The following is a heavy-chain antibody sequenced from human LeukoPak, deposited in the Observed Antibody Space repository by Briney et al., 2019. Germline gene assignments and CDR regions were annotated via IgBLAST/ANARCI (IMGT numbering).Heavy chain of an antibody. D-gene: IGHD1-26*01. CDR3: ASSVGASGALDI. Sequence: GGSLRLSCAASGFTFSSYAMTWVRQAPGKGLEWVSDISGNGDITYYADSVKGRFTISRDNAKNSLYLQMNSLRAEDTAVYYCASSVGASGALDIWGQGTMVTVSS. V-gene: IGHV3-23*01. J-gene: IGHJ3*02. CDR2: ISGNGDIT. CDR1: GFTFSSYA.